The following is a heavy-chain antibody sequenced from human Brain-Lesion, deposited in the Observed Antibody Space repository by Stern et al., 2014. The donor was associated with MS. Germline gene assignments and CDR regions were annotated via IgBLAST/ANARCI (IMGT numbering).Heavy chain of an antibody. Sequence: QVQLQQSGPGLVKPSGTLSLTCAVSGGSISSSNWWSWVRQSPGKGLEWIGESDPSGSTIYNPSLKSRVTASVDKSKHRFSLNLRSVTAADTAVYFCARFPASRPHVFDSWGQGTLVTVSS. CDR2: SDPSGST. J-gene: IGHJ4*02. CDR3: ARFPASRPHVFDS. D-gene: IGHD6-13*01. CDR1: GGSISSSNW. V-gene: IGHV4-4*02.